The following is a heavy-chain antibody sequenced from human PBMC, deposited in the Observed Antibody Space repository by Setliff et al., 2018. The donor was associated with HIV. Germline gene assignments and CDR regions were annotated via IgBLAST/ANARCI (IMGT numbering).Heavy chain of an antibody. J-gene: IGHJ6*02. D-gene: IGHD3-3*01. CDR1: GGSINSGGYY. CDR3: ARIFGDQGYYYGMDV. Sequence: KPSETLSLTCTVSGGSINSGGYYWVWIRQPALKGLEWIGRIYTSGLTNYNPSLKSRVTISVDTSKNQVSLKLSSVIAADTAVYYCARIFGDQGYYYGMDVWGQGTTVTVSS. V-gene: IGHV4-61*02. CDR2: IYTSGLT.